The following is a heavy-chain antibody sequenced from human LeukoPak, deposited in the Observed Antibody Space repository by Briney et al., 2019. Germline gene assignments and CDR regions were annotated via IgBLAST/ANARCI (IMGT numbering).Heavy chain of an antibody. J-gene: IGHJ4*02. CDR2: IDPSDSYT. CDR1: GYRFTSYW. Sequence: GEALKISCKGSGYRFTSYWISWGRQMPGKGLEGAGRIDPSDSYTNYSPSFQGHVTISAHKSISTAYLQWSSLKASDTAMYYCARQGDIGFDYWGQGTLVTVSS. V-gene: IGHV5-10-1*01. D-gene: IGHD2-15*01. CDR3: ARQGDIGFDY.